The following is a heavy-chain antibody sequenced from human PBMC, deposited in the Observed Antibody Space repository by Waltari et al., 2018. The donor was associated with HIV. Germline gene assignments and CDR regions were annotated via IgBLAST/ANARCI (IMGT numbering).Heavy chain of an antibody. Sequence: EVQLVQSGAEVKKPGESLKISCKGSGYSFTSYWTGWVRPMPGKGLEWMGIIYPGDSDTRYSPSFQGQVTISADKSISTAYLQWSSLKASDTAMYYCARMMDYYDSSGYYSPGPFDYWGQGTLVTVSS. J-gene: IGHJ4*02. V-gene: IGHV5-51*01. CDR2: IYPGDSDT. CDR1: GYSFTSYW. CDR3: ARMMDYYDSSGYYSPGPFDY. D-gene: IGHD3-22*01.